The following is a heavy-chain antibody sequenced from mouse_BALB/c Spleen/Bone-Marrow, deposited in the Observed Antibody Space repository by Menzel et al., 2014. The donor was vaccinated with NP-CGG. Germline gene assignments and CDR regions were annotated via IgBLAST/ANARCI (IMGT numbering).Heavy chain of an antibody. CDR3: ARRGHGFALFDY. CDR1: GYTFSSYW. V-gene: IGHV1-9*01. J-gene: IGHJ3*01. CDR2: ILPGSGST. D-gene: IGHD1-2*01. Sequence: QVQLKQSGTELMKPGASVKISCKATGYTFSSYWIEWVNQRPGHGLEWIGEILPGSGSTNYNEKFKGKATFTADTSSNTAYMQLSSLTSEESAVYYCARRGHGFALFDYWGQGTLVTVSA.